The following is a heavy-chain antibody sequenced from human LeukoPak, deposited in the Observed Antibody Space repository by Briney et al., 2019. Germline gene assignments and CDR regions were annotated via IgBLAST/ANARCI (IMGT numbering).Heavy chain of an antibody. CDR2: INPNSGGT. CDR1: GYTFTGYY. J-gene: IGHJ4*02. D-gene: IGHD3-16*02. V-gene: IGHV1-2*02. CDR3: ARDPIMITFGGVIVTEDY. Sequence: EASVKVSCKASGYTFTGYYMHWVRQAPGQGLEWMGWINPNSGGTNYAQKFQGRVTMTRDTSISTAYMELSRLRSDDTAVYYCARDPIMITFGGVIVTEDYWGQGTLVTVSS.